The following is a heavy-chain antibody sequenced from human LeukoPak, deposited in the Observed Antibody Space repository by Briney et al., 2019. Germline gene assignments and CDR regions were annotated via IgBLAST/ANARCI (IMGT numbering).Heavy chain of an antibody. V-gene: IGHV1-46*01. Sequence: GASVKVSCKASGYTFTGYYMHWVRQAPGQGLEWMGIINPSGGSTSYAQKFQGRVTMTRDTSTSTVYMELSSLRSEDTAVYYCARDRPSDAFDIWGQGTMVTVSS. CDR1: GYTFTGYY. J-gene: IGHJ3*02. CDR2: INPSGGST. CDR3: ARDRPSDAFDI.